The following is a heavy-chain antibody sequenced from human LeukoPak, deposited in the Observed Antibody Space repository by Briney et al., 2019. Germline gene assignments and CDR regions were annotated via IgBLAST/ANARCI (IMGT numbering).Heavy chain of an antibody. CDR2: INHSGST. CDR1: GGSFSGYY. Sequence: PSETLSLTCAVYGGSFSGYYWSWIRQPPGKGLEWIGEINHSGSTNYNPSLKSRVTISVDTSKNQFSLKLSSVTAADTAVYYCARLNEEGDYYYDSSGYPYAFDIWGQGTMVTVSS. V-gene: IGHV4-34*01. J-gene: IGHJ3*02. D-gene: IGHD3-22*01. CDR3: ARLNEEGDYYYDSSGYPYAFDI.